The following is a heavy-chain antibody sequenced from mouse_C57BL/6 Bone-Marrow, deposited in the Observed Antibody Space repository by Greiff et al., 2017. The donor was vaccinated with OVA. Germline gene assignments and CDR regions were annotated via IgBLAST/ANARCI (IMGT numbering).Heavy chain of an antibody. CDR3: ARHTTVVATYYAMDY. Sequence: EVKLMESGGDLVKPGGSLKLSCAASGFTFSSYGMSWVRQTPDKRLEWVATISSGGSYTYYPDSVKGRFTISRDNAKNTLYLQMSSLKSEDTAMYYCARHTTVVATYYAMDYWGQGTSVTVSS. V-gene: IGHV5-6*01. J-gene: IGHJ4*01. CDR1: GFTFSSYG. D-gene: IGHD1-1*01. CDR2: ISSGGSYT.